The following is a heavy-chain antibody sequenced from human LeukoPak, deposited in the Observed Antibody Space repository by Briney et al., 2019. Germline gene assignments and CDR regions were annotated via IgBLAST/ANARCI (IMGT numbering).Heavy chain of an antibody. Sequence: PGGSLRLSCAASGFTFSSYAMHWVRQAPGKGLEWVAVISYDGSNKYYADSVKGRFTISRGNSKNTLYLQMNSLRAEDTAVYYCARSRIAAAHPVGWGQGTLVTVSS. CDR3: ARSRIAAAHPVG. CDR2: ISYDGSNK. CDR1: GFTFSSYA. D-gene: IGHD6-13*01. V-gene: IGHV3-30-3*01. J-gene: IGHJ4*02.